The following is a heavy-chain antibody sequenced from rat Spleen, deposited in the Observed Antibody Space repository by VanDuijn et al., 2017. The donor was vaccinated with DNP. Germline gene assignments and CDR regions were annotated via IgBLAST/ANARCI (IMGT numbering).Heavy chain of an antibody. D-gene: IGHD1-2*01. CDR2: ISISDSRS. Sequence: EVQLVESGGGLVQPGGSLKLSCAASGFTFSDYNMAWVRQAPKKGLQWVATISISDSRSYYSDSVRGRFTISRDNAKSTLYLQMNSLRSEDMATYYCARGGAARPDWVAYWGQGTLVTVSS. CDR1: GFTFSDYN. J-gene: IGHJ3*01. V-gene: IGHV5-7*01. CDR3: ARGGAARPDWVAY.